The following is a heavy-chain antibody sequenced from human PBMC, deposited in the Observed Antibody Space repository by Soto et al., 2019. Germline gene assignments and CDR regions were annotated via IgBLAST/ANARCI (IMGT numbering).Heavy chain of an antibody. V-gene: IGHV3-11*01. J-gene: IGHJ4*02. CDR2: ISSSGSTI. CDR3: ARDRGNYDYIWGSYRYTVYFDY. CDR1: GFTFSDYY. Sequence: GGSLRLSCAASGFTFSDYYMSWIRQAPGKGLEWVSYISSSGSTIYYADSVKGRFTISRDNAKNSLYLQMNSLRAEDTAVYYCARDRGNYDYIWGSYRYTVYFDYWGQGTLVTVSS. D-gene: IGHD3-16*02.